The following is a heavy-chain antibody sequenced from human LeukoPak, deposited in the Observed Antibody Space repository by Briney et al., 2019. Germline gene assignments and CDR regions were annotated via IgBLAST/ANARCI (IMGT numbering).Heavy chain of an antibody. V-gene: IGHV1-18*01. D-gene: IGHD3-10*01. CDR2: ISAYNGNT. CDR1: GYTFTSYG. Sequence: GASVKVSCKASGYTFTSYGISWVRQAPGQGLEWMGWISAYNGNTNYAQKLQGRVTMTTDTSTSTAYMELRSLRSDDTAVYYCARDLMDYYRTYGSGSYYYYYYGMDVWGRGTTVTVSS. J-gene: IGHJ6*02. CDR3: ARDLMDYYRTYGSGSYYYYYYGMDV.